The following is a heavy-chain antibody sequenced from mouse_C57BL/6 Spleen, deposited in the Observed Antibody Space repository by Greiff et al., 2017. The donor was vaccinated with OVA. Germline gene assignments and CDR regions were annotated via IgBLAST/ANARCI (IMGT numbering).Heavy chain of an antibody. CDR3: ARLIDLYAMDY. CDR2: IHPNSGST. CDR1: GYTFTSYW. D-gene: IGHD2-12*01. J-gene: IGHJ4*01. Sequence: QVQLKQPGAELVKPGASVKLSCKASGYTFTSYWMHWVKQRPGQGLEWIGMIHPNSGSTNYNEKFKSKATLTVDKSSSTAYMQLSSLTSEDSAVYYCARLIDLYAMDYWGQGTSVTVSS. V-gene: IGHV1-64*01.